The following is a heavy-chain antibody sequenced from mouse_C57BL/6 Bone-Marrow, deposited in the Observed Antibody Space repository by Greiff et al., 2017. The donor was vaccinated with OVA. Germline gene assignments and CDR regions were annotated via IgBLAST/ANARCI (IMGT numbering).Heavy chain of an antibody. D-gene: IGHD1-1*01. CDR3: ARGYYYGSSYGRNFDY. J-gene: IGHJ2*01. CDR1: GYTFTSYW. Sequence: QVQLQQPGAELVMPGASVKLSCKASGYTFTSYWMHWVKQRPGQGLEWIGEIDPSDSYTNYNQKFKGKSTLTVDKSSSTAYMQLSSLTSEDSAVYYCARGYYYGSSYGRNFDYWGQGTTLTVSS. CDR2: IDPSDSYT. V-gene: IGHV1-69*01.